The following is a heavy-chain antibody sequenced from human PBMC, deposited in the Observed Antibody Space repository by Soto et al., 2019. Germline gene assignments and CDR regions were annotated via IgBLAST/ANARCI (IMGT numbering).Heavy chain of an antibody. J-gene: IGHJ4*02. CDR2: VXSGGKX. V-gene: IGHV3-15*07. Sequence: PGXSRRLSCAASGLTFDNAWMNWVRQAPGKGLEWVGFVXSGGKXEYAAHVKGRXXISRDDSXXIAYMEMNSLQTEETAVYYCASDEPGYSNGVDYWGQGTLVTVSS. D-gene: IGHD5-18*01. CDR1: GLTFDNAW. CDR3: ASDEPGYSNGVDY.